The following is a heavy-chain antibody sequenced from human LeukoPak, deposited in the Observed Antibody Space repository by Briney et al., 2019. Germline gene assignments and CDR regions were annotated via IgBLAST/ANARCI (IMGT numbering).Heavy chain of an antibody. V-gene: IGHV1-8*01. CDR1: GYTFTSYD. CDR3: AIIAAARYGLDY. Sequence: GASVKVPCKASGYTFTSYDINWVRQATGQGLEWMGWMNPNSGNTGYAQKFQGRVTMTRNTSISTAYMELSSLRSEDTAVYYCAIIAAARYGLDYWGQGTLVTVSS. D-gene: IGHD6-13*01. J-gene: IGHJ4*02. CDR2: MNPNSGNT.